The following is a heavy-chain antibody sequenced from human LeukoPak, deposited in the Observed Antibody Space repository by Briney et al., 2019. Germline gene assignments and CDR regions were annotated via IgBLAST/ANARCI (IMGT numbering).Heavy chain of an antibody. J-gene: IGHJ4*02. CDR3: AKDRRGGGYPFDY. V-gene: IGHV3-23*01. CDR1: GFIFSDYA. D-gene: IGHD2-15*01. Sequence: PGGSLRLSCAASGFIFSDYAMGWVRQAPGKGLDWVSTISGSGGTTHYADSVRGRFTISRDNFQNTPYLQMDSLRADDTAIYYCAKDRRGGGYPFDYWGQGSWVTVSS. CDR2: ISGSGGTT.